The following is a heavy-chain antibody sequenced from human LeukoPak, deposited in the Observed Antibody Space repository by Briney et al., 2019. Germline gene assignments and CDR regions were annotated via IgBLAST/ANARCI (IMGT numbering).Heavy chain of an antibody. Sequence: PGGSLRLSSVASGFTFITYGMNWLPQAPGKGLEWVSGITGSGDRTYYADSVKGRFTIYRDNSKNTLYLQLNSLRAEDTAVYYCEKDGGLLWFGELPRTFYYMDVWGKGTTVTVSS. CDR1: GFTFITYG. CDR3: EKDGGLLWFGELPRTFYYMDV. V-gene: IGHV3-23*01. J-gene: IGHJ6*03. CDR2: ITGSGDRT. D-gene: IGHD3-10*01.